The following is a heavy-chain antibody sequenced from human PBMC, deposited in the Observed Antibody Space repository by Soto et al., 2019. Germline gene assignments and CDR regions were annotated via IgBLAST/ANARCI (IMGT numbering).Heavy chain of an antibody. CDR1: GFSFSTHW. CDR3: ARYGGLIDD. V-gene: IGHV3-7*05. D-gene: IGHD2-15*01. Sequence: EVXXVXSXGGLXQPGGSLXXSCTASGFSFSTHWMTWVRQAPGKGLEWVASIKEDGSDKYYVDAVKGRFTISRDNAEXSLYLQMNSLRAEDTAMYHCARYGGLIDDWGQGTLVTVSS. J-gene: IGHJ4*02. CDR2: IKEDGSDK.